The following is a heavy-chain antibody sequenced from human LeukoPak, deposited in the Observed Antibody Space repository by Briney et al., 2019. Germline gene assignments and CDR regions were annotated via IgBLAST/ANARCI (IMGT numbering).Heavy chain of an antibody. D-gene: IGHD5-24*01. Sequence: SETLSLTCTVSGGSISSSSYYWSWIRQPPGKGLEWIGYIYYSGSTYYNPSLKSRVTISVDTSKNQFSLKLSSVTAADTAVYYCARAPYGYNLAFDYWGQGTLVTVSS. CDR3: ARAPYGYNLAFDY. CDR2: IYYSGST. V-gene: IGHV4-30-4*01. CDR1: GGSISSSSYY. J-gene: IGHJ4*02.